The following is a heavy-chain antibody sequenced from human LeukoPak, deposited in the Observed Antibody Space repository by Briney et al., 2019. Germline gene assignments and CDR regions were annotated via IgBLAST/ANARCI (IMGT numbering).Heavy chain of an antibody. D-gene: IGHD3-16*01. V-gene: IGHV3-21*01. J-gene: IGHJ6*02. CDR3: ARDFFGVTTNYYYYGMDV. CDR2: ISSSSYI. Sequence: GGSLRLSCAASGFTFSSYSMNWVRQAPGKGLEWVSSISSSSYIYYADSVKGRFTISRDNAKNSLYLQMNSRRAEDTAVYYCARDFFGVTTNYYYYGMDVWGQGTTVTVSS. CDR1: GFTFSSYS.